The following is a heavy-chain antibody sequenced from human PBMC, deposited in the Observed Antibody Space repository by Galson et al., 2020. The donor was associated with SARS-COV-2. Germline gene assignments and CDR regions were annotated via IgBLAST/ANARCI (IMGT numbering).Heavy chain of an antibody. Sequence: GESLKISCKGSGYSFTSYWIGWVRQMPGKGLEWMGIIYPGDSDTRYSPSFQGQVTISADKSISTAYLQWSSLKASDTAMYYCARRGTTPWGGYYYGMDVWGQGTTVTVSS. CDR1: GYSFTSYW. D-gene: IGHD4-17*01. CDR3: ARRGTTPWGGYYYGMDV. V-gene: IGHV5-51*01. CDR2: IYPGDSDT. J-gene: IGHJ6*02.